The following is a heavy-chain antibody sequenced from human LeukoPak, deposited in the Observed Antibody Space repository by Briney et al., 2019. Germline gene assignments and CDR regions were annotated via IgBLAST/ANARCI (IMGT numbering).Heavy chain of an antibody. CDR2: IKPDGTST. CDR1: GFTFSTYW. Sequence: GGSLRLSCVASGFTFSTYWMQWVRQAPGKGLVRVARIKPDGTSTSHADSVRGRFTISRDNAKNTLYPQMNGLRAEDTAVYYCSRDRGWTAFDMWGQGTMVTVSS. D-gene: IGHD3-10*01. V-gene: IGHV3-74*01. CDR3: SRDRGWTAFDM. J-gene: IGHJ3*02.